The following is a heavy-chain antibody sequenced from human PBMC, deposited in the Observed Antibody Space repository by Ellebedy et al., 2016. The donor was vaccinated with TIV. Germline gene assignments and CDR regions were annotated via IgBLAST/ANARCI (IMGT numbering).Heavy chain of an antibody. CDR3: ACQIQWELDAFDI. CDR1: GFTFKNYD. V-gene: IGHV3-13*01. D-gene: IGHD1-26*01. CDR2: IGIDGDT. Sequence: GESLKISCAASGFTFKNYDMHWVRQTTGKGLEWVSAIGIDGDTYYPGSVKGRFTISRENAKNCLYLQMNSLRAEDTAVYYCACQIQWELDAFDIWGQGTMVTVSS. J-gene: IGHJ3*02.